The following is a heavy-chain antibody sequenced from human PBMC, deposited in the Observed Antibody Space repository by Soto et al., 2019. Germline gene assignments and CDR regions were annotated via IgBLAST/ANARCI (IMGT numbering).Heavy chain of an antibody. J-gene: IGHJ6*02. D-gene: IGHD5-18*01. Sequence: GGSLRLSCAASGFTFSSYSMNWVRQAPGKGLEWVSSISSSSSYIYYADSVKGRFTIPRDNAKNSLYLQMNSLRAEDTAVYYCARVLDTAMVLLYYGMDVWGQGTTVTVSS. CDR3: ARVLDTAMVLLYYGMDV. V-gene: IGHV3-21*01. CDR2: ISSSSSYI. CDR1: GFTFSSYS.